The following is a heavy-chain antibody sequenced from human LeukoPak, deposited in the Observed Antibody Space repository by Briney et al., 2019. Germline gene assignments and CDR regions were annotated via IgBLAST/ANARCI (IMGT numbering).Heavy chain of an antibody. V-gene: IGHV1-18*04. CDR1: GYTFTSYY. Sequence: TSVKVSCKASGYTFTSYYMHWVRQAPGQGLEWMGWISAYNGNTNYAQKLQGRVTMTTDTSTSTAYMELRSLRSDDTAVYYCARDQQRGRVPDDYWGQGTLVTVSS. D-gene: IGHD6-25*01. J-gene: IGHJ4*02. CDR3: ARDQQRGRVPDDY. CDR2: ISAYNGNT.